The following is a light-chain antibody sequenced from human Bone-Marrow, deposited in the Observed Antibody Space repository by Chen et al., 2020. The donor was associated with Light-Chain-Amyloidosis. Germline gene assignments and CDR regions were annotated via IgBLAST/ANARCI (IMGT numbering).Light chain of an antibody. J-gene: IGLJ1*01. CDR2: EVT. CDR1: SSDVGGDNH. Sequence: QSALTQPSSVSRSPGQSITISCTGTSSDVGGDNHVSWYQQHPEKAPKLMIYEVTNRPSWVPDRFSGSKSDNTASLTISGLQTEDEADYFCSSYTITNTLVFGSGTRVTVL. V-gene: IGLV2-14*01. CDR3: SSYTITNTLV.